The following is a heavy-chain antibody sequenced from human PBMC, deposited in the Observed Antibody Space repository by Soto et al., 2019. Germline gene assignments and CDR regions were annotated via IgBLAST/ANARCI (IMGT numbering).Heavy chain of an antibody. J-gene: IGHJ6*02. D-gene: IGHD2-2*01. CDR3: ARVDRPAAMLFSRATVGVKDTRNGGAYYYYGMDV. V-gene: IGHV4-34*01. Sequence: SETLSLTCAVYGGSFSGYYWSWIRQPPGKGLEWIGEINHSGSTNYNPSLKSRVTISVDTSKNQFSLKLSSVTAADTAVYYCARVDRPAAMLFSRATVGVKDTRNGGAYYYYGMDVWGQGTTVTVSS. CDR2: INHSGST. CDR1: GGSFSGYY.